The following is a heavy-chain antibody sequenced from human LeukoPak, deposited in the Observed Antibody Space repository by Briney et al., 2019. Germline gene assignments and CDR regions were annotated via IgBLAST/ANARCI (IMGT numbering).Heavy chain of an antibody. V-gene: IGHV4-59*08. Sequence: SETLSLTCTVSGGSISSYYWSWIRQPPGKGLEWIGYIYYSGSTNYNPSLKSRVTISVDTSKNQFSLKLSSVTAADTAVYYYARQGRYCSSTSCYVWFDPWGQGTLVTVSS. D-gene: IGHD2-2*01. CDR2: IYYSGST. CDR3: ARQGRYCSSTSCYVWFDP. CDR1: GGSISSYY. J-gene: IGHJ5*02.